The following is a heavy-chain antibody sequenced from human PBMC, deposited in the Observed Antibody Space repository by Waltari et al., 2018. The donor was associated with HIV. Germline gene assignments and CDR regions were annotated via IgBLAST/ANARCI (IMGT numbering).Heavy chain of an antibody. CDR3: ARRYSYDSSGYFDY. J-gene: IGHJ4*02. D-gene: IGHD3-22*01. Sequence: QLQLQESGSGLVKPSQTLSLTCAVSGDSIRSGVYSWSWIRQPPGKGLEWIGHIYHNGNTYSHPSLKSRVTISIDTSKNQFSLKLSSVTAADTAVYYCARRYSYDSSGYFDYWGQGTLVTVSS. CDR1: GDSIRSGVYS. V-gene: IGHV4-30-2*01. CDR2: IYHNGNT.